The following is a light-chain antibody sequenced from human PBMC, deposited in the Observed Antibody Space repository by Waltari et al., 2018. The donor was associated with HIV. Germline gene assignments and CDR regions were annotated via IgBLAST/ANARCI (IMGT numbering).Light chain of an antibody. Sequence: DVQVTQSPSALSASVGDRVTITCRASQGIRTDLVWFQQKPGKAPKRLISDASSLQAGVPSWICSSSYGRKFSLTIISLQPEDYADKYYLQYYSYPCTFGQGTKVEIK. J-gene: IGKJ1*01. CDR2: DAS. CDR1: QGIRTD. V-gene: IGKV1-17*01. CDR3: LQYYSYPCT.